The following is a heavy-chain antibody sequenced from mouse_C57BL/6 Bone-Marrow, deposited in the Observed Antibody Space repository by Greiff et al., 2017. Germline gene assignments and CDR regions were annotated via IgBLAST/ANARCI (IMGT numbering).Heavy chain of an antibody. CDR3: ARSLGYDGDC. CDR1: GFNINDYY. D-gene: IGHD2-2*01. J-gene: IGHJ2*01. Sequence: VQLQQSGAELVKPGASVKLSCTASGFNINDYYMHWVKQRTEQGLEWIGRIDPEDGETKYAPQFQGKATITADPSSNTAYLQLSSLTSEDTAVYYCARSLGYDGDCWGQGTTLTVSS. V-gene: IGHV14-2*01. CDR2: IDPEDGET.